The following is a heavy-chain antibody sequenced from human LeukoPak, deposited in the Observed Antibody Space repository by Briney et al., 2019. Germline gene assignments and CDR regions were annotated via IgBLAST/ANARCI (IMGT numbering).Heavy chain of an antibody. CDR3: ARENSSGFKRAFDI. J-gene: IGHJ3*02. CDR1: GGSISSYY. CDR2: IYYSGST. Sequence: PSETLSLTCTVSGGSISSYYWSWIRQPPGKGLEWIGYIYYSGSTNYNPSLKSRVTISVDTSKNQFSLKLSSVTAADTAVYYCARENSSGFKRAFDIWGQGTMVTVSS. V-gene: IGHV4-59*01. D-gene: IGHD6-19*01.